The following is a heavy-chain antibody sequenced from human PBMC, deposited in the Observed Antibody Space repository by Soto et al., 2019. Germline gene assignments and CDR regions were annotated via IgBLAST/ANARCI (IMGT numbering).Heavy chain of an antibody. CDR2: ISYDGSNK. CDR1: GFTFSSYG. Sequence: GGSLRLSCAASGFTFSSYGMHWVRQAPGKGLEWVAVISYDGSNKYYADSVKGRFTISRDNSKNTLYLQMNSLRAEDTAVYYCAKVGPDKYYYDSSGYRDAFDICGQGPMVTV. J-gene: IGHJ3*02. V-gene: IGHV3-30*18. D-gene: IGHD3-22*01. CDR3: AKVGPDKYYYDSSGYRDAFDI.